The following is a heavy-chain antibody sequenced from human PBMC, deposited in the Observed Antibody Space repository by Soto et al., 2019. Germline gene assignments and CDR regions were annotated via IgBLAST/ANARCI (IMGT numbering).Heavy chain of an antibody. CDR3: AKDPRLIQLSMVIGSYFDY. Sequence: QVQLVESGGGVVQPGRSLRLSCAASGFTFSSYGMHWVRQAPGKGLEWVAVISYDGSNKYYADSVKGRFTISRDNSKNTLYLQMNSLRAEDTAVYYCAKDPRLIQLSMVIGSYFDYWGQGTLVTVSS. CDR2: ISYDGSNK. CDR1: GFTFSSYG. D-gene: IGHD5-18*01. V-gene: IGHV3-30*18. J-gene: IGHJ4*02.